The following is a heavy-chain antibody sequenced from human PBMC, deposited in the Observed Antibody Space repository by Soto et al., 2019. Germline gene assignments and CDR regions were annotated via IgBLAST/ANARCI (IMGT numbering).Heavy chain of an antibody. CDR2: ISGSGGST. J-gene: IGHJ5*02. D-gene: IGHD3-3*01. CDR3: AKDSYYDFWSGYYVADNWFDP. CDR1: GFTFSSYA. Sequence: EVQLLESGGGLVQPGGSLRLSCAASGFTFSSYAMSWVRQAPGKGLEWVSAISGSGGSTYYADSVKGRFTISRDNSKNTLYLQMNSLRAEDTAVYYCAKDSYYDFWSGYYVADNWFDPWGQGTLVTVSS. V-gene: IGHV3-23*01.